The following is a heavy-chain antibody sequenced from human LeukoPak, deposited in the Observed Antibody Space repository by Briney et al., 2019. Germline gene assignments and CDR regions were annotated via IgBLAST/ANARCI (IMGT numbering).Heavy chain of an antibody. J-gene: IGHJ4*02. Sequence: PGGSLRLSCAASGFTFSSFAMTWVRQAPGEGLEWVSTISGSGGSTHYADSVKGRFTISRDNSKNTLYLQMNSLRAEDTAVYYCAKARSSTVTTSFDYWGQGTLVTVSS. D-gene: IGHD4-17*01. CDR2: ISGSGGST. CDR3: AKARSSTVTTSFDY. V-gene: IGHV3-23*01. CDR1: GFTFSSFA.